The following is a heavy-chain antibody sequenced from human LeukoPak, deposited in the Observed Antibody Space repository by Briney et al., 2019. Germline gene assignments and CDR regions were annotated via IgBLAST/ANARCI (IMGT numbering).Heavy chain of an antibody. Sequence: GGSLRLSCAASGFSFSNYAMSWVRQTPGKGLEWVSSVSNNGVSTYYADSVKGRFTISRDNSRNTVYLQMNSLKAEDTAVFYCTKGEYASGSSYFGCWGQGTLVTVSS. J-gene: IGHJ4*02. V-gene: IGHV3-23*01. CDR3: TKGEYASGSSYFGC. CDR2: VSNNGVST. D-gene: IGHD3-10*01. CDR1: GFSFSNYA.